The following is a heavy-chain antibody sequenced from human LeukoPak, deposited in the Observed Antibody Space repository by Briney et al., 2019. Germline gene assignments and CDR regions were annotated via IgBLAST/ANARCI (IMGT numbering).Heavy chain of an antibody. D-gene: IGHD5-18*01. Sequence: GGSLRLSCISSGFTLGDSAMSRFRQAPGKGLEWVGFISNKVYGGTTEYAASVKGRFTISRDDSKSIAYLQMNSLKTEDTAVYYCTRDSHGHYPSNSFDYWGQGTLVTVSS. J-gene: IGHJ4*02. CDR3: TRDSHGHYPSNSFDY. CDR2: ISNKVYGGTT. CDR1: GFTLGDSA. V-gene: IGHV3-49*03.